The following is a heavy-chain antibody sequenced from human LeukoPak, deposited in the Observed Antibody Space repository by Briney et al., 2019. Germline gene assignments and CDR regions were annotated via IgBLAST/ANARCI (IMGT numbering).Heavy chain of an antibody. CDR1: GFTFSSYS. Sequence: GGSLRLSCAASGFTFSSYSMNWVRQAPGKGLEWVSSISSSSSYIYYADSVKGRFTISRDNSKNTLYLQMNSLRAEDTAVYYCAKGPQGCGGDCPPLAFDIWGQGTMVTVSS. V-gene: IGHV3-21*04. J-gene: IGHJ3*02. CDR2: ISSSSSYI. D-gene: IGHD2-21*02. CDR3: AKGPQGCGGDCPPLAFDI.